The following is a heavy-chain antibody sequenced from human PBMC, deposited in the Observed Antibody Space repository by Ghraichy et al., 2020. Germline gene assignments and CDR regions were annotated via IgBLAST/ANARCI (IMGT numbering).Heavy chain of an antibody. CDR2: IKQDGSEK. Sequence: GGSLRLSCAASGFTFSSYWMSWVRQAPGKGLEWVANIKQDGSEKYYVDSVKGRFTISRDNAKNSLYLQMNSLRAEDTAVYYCARVELGQQWLVRMVAFDIWGQGTMVTVSS. J-gene: IGHJ3*02. D-gene: IGHD6-19*01. CDR1: GFTFSSYW. V-gene: IGHV3-7*01. CDR3: ARVELGQQWLVRMVAFDI.